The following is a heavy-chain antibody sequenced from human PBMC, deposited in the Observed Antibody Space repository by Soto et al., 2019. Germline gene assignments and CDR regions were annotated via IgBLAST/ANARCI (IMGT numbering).Heavy chain of an antibody. V-gene: IGHV3-30*18. CDR1: GFTFRSYD. D-gene: IGHD2-21*01. Sequence: QVQLVESGGGVVQPGRSLRLSCAASGFTFRSYDIHWVRQAPGKGLEWVAVISSDRDKKYYADSVRGRFTLSRDNSNNTLYLQMNSLRNEDTALYYCTKSLHGEGAFDSWGQGTLVTVSS. CDR3: TKSLHGEGAFDS. J-gene: IGHJ4*02. CDR2: ISSDRDKK.